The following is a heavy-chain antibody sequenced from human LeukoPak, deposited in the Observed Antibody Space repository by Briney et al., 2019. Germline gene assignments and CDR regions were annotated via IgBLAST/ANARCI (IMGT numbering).Heavy chain of an antibody. CDR2: INHSGST. Sequence: SETLSLTCAVYGGSFSGYYWSWIRQPPGKGLEWIGEINHSGSTNYNPSLKSRVTISVYTSKNQFSLKLSSVTAADTAVYYCARERMMRAYFQHWGQGTLVTVSS. D-gene: IGHD2-15*01. CDR1: GGSFSGYY. V-gene: IGHV4-34*01. CDR3: ARERMMRAYFQH. J-gene: IGHJ1*01.